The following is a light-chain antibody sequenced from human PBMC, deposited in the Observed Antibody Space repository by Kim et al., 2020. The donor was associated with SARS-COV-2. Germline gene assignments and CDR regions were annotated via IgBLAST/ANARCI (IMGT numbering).Light chain of an antibody. CDR2: GAS. Sequence: SPVARSPPPCRASHSFISNFAWFPQKPAQAPRPLIYGASTRATGIPARFSGSGSGTEFTLTISSLQSEDFAVYYCQQYNNWPPWTFGQGTKVDIK. J-gene: IGKJ1*01. CDR1: HSFISN. CDR3: QQYNNWPPWT. V-gene: IGKV3-15*01.